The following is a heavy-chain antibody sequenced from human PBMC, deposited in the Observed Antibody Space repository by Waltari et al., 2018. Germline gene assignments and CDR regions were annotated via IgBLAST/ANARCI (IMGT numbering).Heavy chain of an antibody. Sequence: QLQLQESGPTLVKPSETLSLTCTVSGGSISRSSYYWGWMRQSPGKGLEWIGSIYYSGTTYYNPTLESRVNISGDTAKNQFSLKQSSVTAADTAVYYWVRHWERNGYRFDPWGQGTLVTVSS. CDR1: GGSISRSSYY. D-gene: IGHD5-12*01. CDR3: VRHWERNGYRFDP. J-gene: IGHJ5*02. V-gene: IGHV4-39*01. CDR2: IYYSGTT.